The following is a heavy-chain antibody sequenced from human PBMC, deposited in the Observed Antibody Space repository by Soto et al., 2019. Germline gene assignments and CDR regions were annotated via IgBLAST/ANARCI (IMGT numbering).Heavy chain of an antibody. Sequence: QVQLQESGPGLVKPSQTLSLTCTVSGGSISSGGYYWSWIRQHPGKGLEWIGYIYYSGSTYYNPSLKRRVTISVDTSKNQFSLKLSSVTAADTAVYYCARERYYYDSSVDWYFDLWGRGTLVTVSS. CDR3: ARERYYYDSSVDWYFDL. CDR2: IYYSGST. CDR1: GGSISSGGYY. J-gene: IGHJ2*01. D-gene: IGHD3-22*01. V-gene: IGHV4-31*03.